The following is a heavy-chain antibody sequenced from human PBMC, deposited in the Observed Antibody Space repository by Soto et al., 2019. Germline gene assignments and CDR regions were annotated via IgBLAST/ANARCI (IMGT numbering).Heavy chain of an antibody. D-gene: IGHD1-26*01. CDR3: ARHHVRGRTIAGADEF. V-gene: IGHV4-34*01. J-gene: IGHJ4*02. CDR2: FNHSGDT. CDR1: GGSLSGYY. Sequence: SETLSLTCAAYGGSLSGYYWSWIRQPPGKALEWIGEFNHSGDTNYNPSLKSRVTISVDTSKNQLFLNLSSVTAADTAMYYCARHHVRGRTIAGADEFWGQGPMVNVYS.